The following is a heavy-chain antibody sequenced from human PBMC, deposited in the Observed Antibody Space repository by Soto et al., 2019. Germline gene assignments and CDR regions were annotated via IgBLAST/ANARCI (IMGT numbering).Heavy chain of an antibody. Sequence: QVQLVESGGGVVQPGRSLRLSCAVSGFTVSTYGMHWVRQAPGKGLEWVAVISRDGGTKYYADSVKGRFTISRDNSRNTLFLEMKSLRGDDMAVYYCTGEVAWGYWGQGTLVTVSS. CDR1: GFTVSTYG. J-gene: IGHJ4*02. CDR3: TGEVAWGY. CDR2: ISRDGGTK. V-gene: IGHV3-30*03. D-gene: IGHD2-8*02.